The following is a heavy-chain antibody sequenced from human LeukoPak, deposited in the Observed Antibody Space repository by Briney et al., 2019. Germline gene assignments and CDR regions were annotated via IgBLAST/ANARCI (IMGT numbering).Heavy chain of an antibody. CDR2: ISWNSGSI. J-gene: IGHJ4*02. V-gene: IGHV3-9*01. Sequence: GGSLRLSCAASGFTFDDYAMHWVRQAPGKGLEWVSGISWNSGSIGYADSVKGRFTISRDNSKNTLYLQMNSLRAEDTAVYYCAKDRYGSGSYSDYWGQGTLVTVSS. D-gene: IGHD3-10*01. CDR1: GFTFDDYA. CDR3: AKDRYGSGSYSDY.